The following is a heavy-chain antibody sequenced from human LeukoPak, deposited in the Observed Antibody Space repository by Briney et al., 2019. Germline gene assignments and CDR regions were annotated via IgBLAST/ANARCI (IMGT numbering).Heavy chain of an antibody. V-gene: IGHV4-31*03. CDR2: IYYSGST. CDR3: ARNDYSYGDFDY. J-gene: IGHJ4*02. CDR1: GGSISSGGYY. D-gene: IGHD5-18*01. Sequence: SETLSLTCTVSGGSISSGGYYWSWIRQHPGKGLEWIGYIYYSGSTYYNPSLKSRVTISVDTSKIQFSLKLSSVTAADTAVYYCARNDYSYGDFDYWGQGTLVTVSS.